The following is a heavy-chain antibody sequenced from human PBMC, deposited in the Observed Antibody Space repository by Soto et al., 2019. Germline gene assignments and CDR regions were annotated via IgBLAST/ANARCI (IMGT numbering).Heavy chain of an antibody. CDR1: GYTLTSYG. J-gene: IGHJ6*03. D-gene: IGHD2-15*01. Sequence: ASVKVSCKASGYTLTSYGISWVRQAPGQGLEWMGWISAYNGNTNYAQKLQGRVTMTTDTSTSTAYMELRSLRSDDTAVYYCARLIGSGGNYYYYYYYMDVWGKGTTVTVSS. V-gene: IGHV1-18*01. CDR2: ISAYNGNT. CDR3: ARLIGSGGNYYYYYYYMDV.